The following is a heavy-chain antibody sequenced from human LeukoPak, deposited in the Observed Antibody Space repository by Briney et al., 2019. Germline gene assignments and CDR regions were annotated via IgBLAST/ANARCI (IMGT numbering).Heavy chain of an antibody. CDR2: ISSSSSYI. V-gene: IGHV3-21*01. CDR1: GFTFSYYT. J-gene: IGHJ3*02. CDR3: ARAEYYYGDDAFDI. Sequence: PGGSLRLSCAASGFTFSYYTMNWVRQAPGKGLEWVSSISSSSSYIYYADSVKGRFTISRDNAKNSLYLQMNSLRAEDTAVYYCARAEYYYGDDAFDIWGQGTMVTVSS. D-gene: IGHD3-10*01.